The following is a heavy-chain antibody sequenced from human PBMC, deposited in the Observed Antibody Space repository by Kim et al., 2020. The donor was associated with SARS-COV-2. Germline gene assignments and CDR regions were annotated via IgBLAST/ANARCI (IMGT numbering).Heavy chain of an antibody. CDR3: AREGDVDTAMAFDY. V-gene: IGHV1-46*01. Sequence: AQKFQVRVTMTRDTSTSTVYMELSSLRSEDTAVYYCAREGDVDTAMAFDYWGQGTLVTVSS. J-gene: IGHJ4*02. D-gene: IGHD5-18*01.